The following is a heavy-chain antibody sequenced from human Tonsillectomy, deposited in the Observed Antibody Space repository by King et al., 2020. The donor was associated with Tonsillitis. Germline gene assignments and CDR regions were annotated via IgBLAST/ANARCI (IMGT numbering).Heavy chain of an antibody. CDR1: GYTFSTYA. Sequence: VQLVESGGGVVQPGRSLRLSCAASGYTFSTYAMHWVRQAPGKGLEWVAVISYDGSNKYYADSVKGRFTISRDNSKNTLYLQMNSLRAEDTAVYYCARVYDYGDSSGYFDFWGQGTLVTVST. CDR3: ARVYDYGDSSGYFDF. J-gene: IGHJ4*02. V-gene: IGHV3-30*04. CDR2: ISYDGSNK. D-gene: IGHD4-17*01.